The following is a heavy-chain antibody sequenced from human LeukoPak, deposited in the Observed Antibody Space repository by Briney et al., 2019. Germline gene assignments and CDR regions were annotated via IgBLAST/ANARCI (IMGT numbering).Heavy chain of an antibody. CDR3: ARDPGRGYTYGYGFDY. J-gene: IGHJ4*02. Sequence: GGSLRLSCAASRFTFSNYGMHWVRQAPGKGLEWVAVIWYDGSNKYYADSEKGRFTISRDNSKNTLYLQMNSLRAEDTAVYYCARDPGRGYTYGYGFDYWGQGTLVTVSS. CDR1: RFTFSNYG. V-gene: IGHV3-33*01. CDR2: IWYDGSNK. D-gene: IGHD5-18*01.